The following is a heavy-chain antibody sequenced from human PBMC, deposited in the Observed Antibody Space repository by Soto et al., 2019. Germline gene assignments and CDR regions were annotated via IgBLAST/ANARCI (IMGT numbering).Heavy chain of an antibody. Sequence: QVQLVQSGAEVKKPGSSVKVSCKASGGTFSSYTIGWVRQAPGQGLEWMGRIIPILGIANYAQKFQGRVTITADKSTSTAYMELSSLRSEDTAVYYCARVVEMATESQDYWGQGTLVTVSS. CDR3: ARVVEMATESQDY. V-gene: IGHV1-69*02. CDR2: IIPILGIA. D-gene: IGHD5-12*01. CDR1: GGTFSSYT. J-gene: IGHJ4*02.